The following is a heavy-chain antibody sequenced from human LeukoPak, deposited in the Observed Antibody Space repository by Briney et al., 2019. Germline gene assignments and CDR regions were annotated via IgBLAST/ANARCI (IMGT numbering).Heavy chain of an antibody. J-gene: IGHJ4*02. CDR3: ASVDTAMGPGFFDY. CDR1: GYTFTSYG. Sequence: ASVKVSCKASGYTFTSYGISWVRQAPGQGLEWMGWISAYNGNTNYAQKLQGRVTMTTDTSTSTAYMELRSLRSDDTAVYYCASVDTAMGPGFFDYWGQGTLVTVSS. D-gene: IGHD5-18*01. V-gene: IGHV1-18*01. CDR2: ISAYNGNT.